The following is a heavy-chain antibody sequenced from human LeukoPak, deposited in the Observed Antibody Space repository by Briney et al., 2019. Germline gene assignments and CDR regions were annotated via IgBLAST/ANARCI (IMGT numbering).Heavy chain of an antibody. D-gene: IGHD3-10*01. J-gene: IGHJ6*03. CDR1: GFTFSTYG. Sequence: PAGGSLRLSCAASGFTFSTYGMHWVRQAPGKGLEWVAFIRSDGINKYYADSVKGRFTISRDNSKNTLYLQMNSLRAEDTAVYYCAKMGKTENHYGSGRFSYYYYMDVWGKGTTVTISS. CDR2: IRSDGINK. V-gene: IGHV3-30*02. CDR3: AKMGKTENHYGSGRFSYYYYMDV.